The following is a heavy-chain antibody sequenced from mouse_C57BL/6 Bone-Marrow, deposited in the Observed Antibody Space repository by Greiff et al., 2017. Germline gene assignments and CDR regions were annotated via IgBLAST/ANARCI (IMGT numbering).Heavy chain of an antibody. D-gene: IGHD1-1*01. CDR2: INPSNGGT. CDR1: GYTFPSYW. CDR3: ASDYYGSSYAWFAY. J-gene: IGHJ3*01. V-gene: IGHV1-53*01. Sequence: QVQLQQPGTELVKPGASVKLSCKASGYTFPSYWMHWVKQRPGQGLEWIGNINPSNGGTNYNEKFKSKATLTVDKSSSTAYMRLSSLTSEDSAVNYLASDYYGSSYAWFAYWGPGTLVTVSA.